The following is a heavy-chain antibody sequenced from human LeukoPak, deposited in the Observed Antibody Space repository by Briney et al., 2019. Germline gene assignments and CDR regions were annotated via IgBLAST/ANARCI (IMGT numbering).Heavy chain of an antibody. D-gene: IGHD3-10*01. V-gene: IGHV4-38-2*02. CDR2: IYHSGST. CDR1: GYSISSGYY. CDR3: ARNGESIPNWFDP. Sequence: SETLSLTCTVSGYSISSGYYWGWIRQPPGKGLEWIGSIYHSGSTYYNPSPKSRVTISVDTSKNQFSLKLSSVTAADTAVYYCARNGESIPNWFDPWGQGTLVTVSS. J-gene: IGHJ5*02.